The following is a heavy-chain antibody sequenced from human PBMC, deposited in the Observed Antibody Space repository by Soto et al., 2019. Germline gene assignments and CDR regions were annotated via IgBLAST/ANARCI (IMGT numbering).Heavy chain of an antibody. J-gene: IGHJ5*02. Sequence: ASLKVSCKASGYTFTSYGISWVRQAPGQGLEWMGWISAYNGNTNYAQNLQGRVTMTTDTSTSTAYMELRSLRSDDTAVYYCARRGIFDWSPAGFDPWGQGTLVTVSS. CDR1: GYTFTSYG. D-gene: IGHD3-9*01. V-gene: IGHV1-18*01. CDR2: ISAYNGNT. CDR3: ARRGIFDWSPAGFDP.